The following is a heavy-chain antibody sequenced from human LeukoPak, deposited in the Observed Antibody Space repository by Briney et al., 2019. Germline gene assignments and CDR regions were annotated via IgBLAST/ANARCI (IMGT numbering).Heavy chain of an antibody. CDR2: IYYSGGT. D-gene: IGHD4-23*01. CDR3: AREGLYGGSSYYYYGMDV. Sequence: PSETLSLTCTVSGGSISSSSYYWGWIRQPPGKGLEWIGSIYYSGGTYYNPSLKSRVTISVDTSKNQFSLKLSSVTAADTAVYYCAREGLYGGSSYYYYGMDVWGQGTTVTVSS. V-gene: IGHV4-39*07. CDR1: GGSISSSSYY. J-gene: IGHJ6*02.